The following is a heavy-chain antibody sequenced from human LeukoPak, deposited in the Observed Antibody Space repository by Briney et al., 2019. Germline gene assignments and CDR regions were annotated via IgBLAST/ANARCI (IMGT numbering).Heavy chain of an antibody. CDR3: TTKGVGAPAFDY. V-gene: IGHV3-15*07. CDR1: GFTLNSYA. D-gene: IGHD1-26*01. CDR2: IKSKIEGGTI. J-gene: IGHJ4*02. Sequence: GGSLRLSCAASGFTLNSYAMNWVRQAPGKGLEWVGRIKSKIEGGTIDYAAPVKGRFTISRDDSKNTLYLQMNSLKTEDTAVYYCTTKGVGAPAFDYWGQGTLVTVSS.